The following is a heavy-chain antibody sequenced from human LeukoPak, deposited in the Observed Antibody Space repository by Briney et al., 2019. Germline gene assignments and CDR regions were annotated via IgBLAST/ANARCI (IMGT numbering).Heavy chain of an antibody. CDR1: GFTFSSYS. CDR2: ISSSSSYI. V-gene: IGHV3-21*01. J-gene: IGHJ4*02. Sequence: PGGSLRLSCAASGFTFSSYSMNWVRQAPGKGLEWVSSISSSSSYIYYADSVKGRFTISRDNAKNSLYLQMNSLRAEDTAVYYCARDTRRYDSSGYLYWGQGTLVTVSS. CDR3: ARDTRRYDSSGYLY. D-gene: IGHD3-22*01.